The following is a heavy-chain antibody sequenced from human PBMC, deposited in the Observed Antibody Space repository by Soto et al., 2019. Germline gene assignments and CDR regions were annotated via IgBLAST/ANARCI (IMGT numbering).Heavy chain of an antibody. CDR1: GFTSSNYF. Sequence: QVQLVESGGGVVQPGRSLRLSCVASGFTSSNYFMHWVRQAPGKGLEWVALISYDGSNNHYKDSVKGRFTISRDNSKNTVYMQMNCLWGAASLVYFCARGDPYYGMDVWGQGTTVTVSS. CDR3: ARGDPYYGMDV. CDR2: ISYDGSNN. V-gene: IGHV3-30*04. J-gene: IGHJ6*02.